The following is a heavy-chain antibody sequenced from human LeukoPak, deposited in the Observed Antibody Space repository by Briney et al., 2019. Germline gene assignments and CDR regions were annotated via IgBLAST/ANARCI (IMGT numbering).Heavy chain of an antibody. CDR1: GYTSTSYG. Sequence: GASVKVSCKASGYTSTSYGISWVRQAPGQGLEWMGWISAYNGNTNYAQKLQGRVTMTTDTSTSTAYMELRSLRSDDTAVYYCARDRYYDSSADDAFDIWGQGTMVTVSS. V-gene: IGHV1-18*01. CDR2: ISAYNGNT. J-gene: IGHJ3*02. CDR3: ARDRYYDSSADDAFDI. D-gene: IGHD3-22*01.